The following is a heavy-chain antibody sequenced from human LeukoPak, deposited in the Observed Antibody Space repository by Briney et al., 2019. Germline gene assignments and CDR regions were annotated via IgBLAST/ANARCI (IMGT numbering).Heavy chain of an antibody. CDR2: INPNSGGT. J-gene: IGHJ4*02. CDR3: ARDSEVVPAAIGLNDY. Sequence: ASVKVSCKASGYTFTGYYMHWVRQAPGQGLEWMGWINPNSGGTNYAQKFQGRVTMTRDTSTSTAYMELSRLRSDDTAVYYCARDSEVVPAAIGLNDYWGQGTLVTVSS. D-gene: IGHD2-2*02. V-gene: IGHV1-2*02. CDR1: GYTFTGYY.